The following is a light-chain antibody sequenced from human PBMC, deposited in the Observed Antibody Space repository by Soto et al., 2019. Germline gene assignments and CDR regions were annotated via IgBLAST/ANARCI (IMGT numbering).Light chain of an antibody. CDR1: SSDIGGYIF. J-gene: IGLJ1*01. Sequence: QSVLTQPASVSGSPGQSITVSCTGTSSDIGGYIFVSWYQQYPGKAPKLMIYDINNRPSGVSKRFSGSKSGNTASLTISGLQAEDEADYYCVSYTARSSYVFGTGTKLTVL. CDR2: DIN. CDR3: VSYTARSSYV. V-gene: IGLV2-14*01.